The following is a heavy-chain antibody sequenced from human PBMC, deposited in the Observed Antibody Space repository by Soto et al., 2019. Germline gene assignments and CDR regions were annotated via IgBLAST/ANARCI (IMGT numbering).Heavy chain of an antibody. J-gene: IGHJ6*03. CDR1: GFTFDDYA. CDR3: AKGGANYYGSGSRNYYMDV. V-gene: IGHV3-23*01. D-gene: IGHD3-10*01. CDR2: INGSGGST. Sequence: GSLRLSCAASGFTFDDYAMRWVRQAPGKGLEWVSAINGSGGSTYYADSVKGRFTISRDNSKNTRYLQMNSLRAEDTAVYYCAKGGANYYGSGSRNYYMDVWGKGTTVTVSS.